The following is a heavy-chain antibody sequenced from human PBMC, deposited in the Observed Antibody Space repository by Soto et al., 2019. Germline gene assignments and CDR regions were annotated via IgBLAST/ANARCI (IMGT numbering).Heavy chain of an antibody. J-gene: IGHJ5*02. V-gene: IGHV4-31*03. Sequence: SETLSLTCTVSGGSISNGGYYWTWIRQHPEKGLEWIGDINYSGRTYYNPSLESRGTISADTSKNQFSLNLSSVTAADTAVYYCARVTDTSCYRYGWLLDPWGQGPMVTVAS. CDR2: INYSGRT. CDR1: GGSISNGGYY. CDR3: ARVTDTSCYRYGWLLDP. D-gene: IGHD2-2*02.